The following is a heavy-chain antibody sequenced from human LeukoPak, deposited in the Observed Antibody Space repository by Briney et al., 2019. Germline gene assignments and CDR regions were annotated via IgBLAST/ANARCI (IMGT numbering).Heavy chain of an antibody. D-gene: IGHD2-15*01. CDR2: ISSSSSYI. V-gene: IGHV3-21*01. CDR3: ARVGCSGGSCSGFDY. Sequence: PGGSLRLSCAASGFTVSRNYMSWVRQAPGKGLEWVSSISSSSSYIYYADSVKGRFTISRDNAKNSLYLQMNSLRAEDTAVYYCARVGCSGGSCSGFDYWGQGTLVTVSS. CDR1: GFTVSRNY. J-gene: IGHJ4*02.